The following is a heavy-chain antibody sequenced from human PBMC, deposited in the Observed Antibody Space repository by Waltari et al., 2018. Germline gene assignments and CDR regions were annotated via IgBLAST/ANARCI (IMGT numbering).Heavy chain of an antibody. V-gene: IGHV4-59*01. J-gene: IGHJ6*03. Sequence: QVQLQESGPGLVKPSETLSLICTVSGGSISSYYWSWIRQPPGKGLEWIGYMYYSGSTNYHPSLKSRVNISLGTSKNQFSLKLSSVTAADTAVYYCARVYHYYYYMDVWGKGTTVTISS. CDR2: MYYSGST. CDR1: GGSISSYY. CDR3: ARVYHYYYYMDV.